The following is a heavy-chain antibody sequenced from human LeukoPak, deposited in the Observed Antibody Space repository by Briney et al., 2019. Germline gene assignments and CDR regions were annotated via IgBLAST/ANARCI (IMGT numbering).Heavy chain of an antibody. CDR3: AKDGLGHSSGWYSYWFDP. CDR2: IQYDGSNK. D-gene: IGHD6-19*01. Sequence: GGSLRLSCEASGFFFRSYGLHWVRQAPGKGLEWVAFIQYDGSNKYYADSVKGRFTISRDNSKNTLFLQMNSLRAEDTAVYYCAKDGLGHSSGWYSYWFDPWGQGTLATVSS. V-gene: IGHV3-30*02. J-gene: IGHJ5*02. CDR1: GFFFRSYG.